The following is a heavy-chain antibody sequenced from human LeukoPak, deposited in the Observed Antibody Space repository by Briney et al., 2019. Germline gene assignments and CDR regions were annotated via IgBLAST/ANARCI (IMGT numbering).Heavy chain of an antibody. J-gene: IGHJ3*02. CDR3: AAQPHDYDYVWGSYRWSDAFDI. D-gene: IGHD3-16*02. V-gene: IGHV1-58*02. Sequence: SVKVSCKASGFTFTSSAMQWVRQARGQRLEWIGWIVVGSGNTNYAQKFQERVTITRDMSTSTAYMGLSSLRSEDTAVYYCAAQPHDYDYVWGSYRWSDAFDIWGQGTMVTVSS. CDR2: IVVGSGNT. CDR1: GFTFTSSA.